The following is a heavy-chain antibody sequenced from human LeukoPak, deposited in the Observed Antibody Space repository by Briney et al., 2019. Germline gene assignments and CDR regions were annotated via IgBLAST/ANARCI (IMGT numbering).Heavy chain of an antibody. CDR3: ARLKTQQLVYYYGMDV. CDR1: GVSISSYY. V-gene: IGHV4-59*08. J-gene: IGHJ6*02. D-gene: IGHD6-13*01. CDR2: IYYSGST. Sequence: SETLSFTCTVSGVSISSYYWSWIRQPPGKGLKWIGNIYYSGSTNYNPSLKSRVTISVDTSKNQFSLKLSSVTAADTAVYYCARLKTQQLVYYYGMDVWGQGTTVTVSS.